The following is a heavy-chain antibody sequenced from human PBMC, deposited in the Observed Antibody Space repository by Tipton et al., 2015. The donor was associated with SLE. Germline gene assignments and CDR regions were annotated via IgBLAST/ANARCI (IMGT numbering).Heavy chain of an antibody. CDR1: GGSISSTHYY. J-gene: IGHJ3*02. D-gene: IGHD6-19*01. CDR2: IYYSGSSYTGST. V-gene: IGHV4-39*07. Sequence: TLSLTCTVSGGSISSTHYYWGWIRQPPGKGLEWIGSIYYSGSSYTGSTYYNPSLRSRVTISVDTSKNQVSLRLSSVTAADTALYFCAKVDPPERWLLFAFDIWGQGTMVTVSS. CDR3: AKVDPPERWLLFAFDI.